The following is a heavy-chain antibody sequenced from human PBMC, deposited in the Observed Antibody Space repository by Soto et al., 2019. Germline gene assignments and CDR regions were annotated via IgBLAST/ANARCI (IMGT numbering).Heavy chain of an antibody. V-gene: IGHV1-18*01. Sequence: ASGYTFTSHGISWVRQAPGQGPEWMGWISTYNGNTNYAQKFQDRVTMTTDTSTGTAYVELRSLRSDDTAVYYCARSCPGESCYLIYWGQGTPVTVSS. CDR2: ISTYNGNT. D-gene: IGHD2-15*01. J-gene: IGHJ4*02. CDR1: GYTFTSHG. CDR3: ARSCPGESCYLIY.